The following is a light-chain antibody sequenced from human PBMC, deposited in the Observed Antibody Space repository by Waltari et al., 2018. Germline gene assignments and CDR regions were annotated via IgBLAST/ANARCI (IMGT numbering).Light chain of an antibody. CDR3: SSYTNSNTLV. CDR2: DVS. Sequence: QSALTQPASVSGSPGQSITISSTGTSSDVGVSNYISWYQQHPGKAPKLMIYDVSNRPSGVSDRFSGSKSGNSASLTISGLQAEDEADYYCSSYTNSNTLVFGGGTNLTVL. J-gene: IGLJ2*01. V-gene: IGLV2-14*03. CDR1: SSDVGVSNY.